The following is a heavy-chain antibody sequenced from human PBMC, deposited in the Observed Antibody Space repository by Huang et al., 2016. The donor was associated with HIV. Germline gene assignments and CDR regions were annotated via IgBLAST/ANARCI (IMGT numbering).Heavy chain of an antibody. CDR1: GFSLSTYG. CDR2: ISSSSSSI. V-gene: IGHV3-48*02. Sequence: EVQLVESGGGLVQPGGSLRLSCAGFSLSTYGMKWVRQAPGKGLEWLSDISSSSSSIQYGDSVKGRFTTSRDNVQNSLYLQMNSLSDEDTAVYYCASGYGYFDYWGRGTLVAVSS. CDR3: ASGYGYFDY. J-gene: IGHJ4*02. D-gene: IGHD5-18*01.